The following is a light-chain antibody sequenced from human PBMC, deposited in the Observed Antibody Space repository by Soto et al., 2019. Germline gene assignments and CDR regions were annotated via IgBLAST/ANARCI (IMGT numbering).Light chain of an antibody. CDR1: QSVGSY. CDR2: ETS. J-gene: IGKJ1*01. Sequence: EIVLTQSPATLSLSPGERATLSCRASQSVGSYLTWYQQKPGQAPRLLIYETSKRATGIPARFSGSGSGTDFTLTISSLEPEDFAVYCCPQRSSWPRTFGQGTKVEIK. CDR3: PQRSSWPRT. V-gene: IGKV3-11*01.